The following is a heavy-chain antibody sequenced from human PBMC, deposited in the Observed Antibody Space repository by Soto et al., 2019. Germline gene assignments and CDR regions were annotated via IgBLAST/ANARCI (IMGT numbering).Heavy chain of an antibody. V-gene: IGHV4-59*01. J-gene: IGHJ3*01. Sequence: SEALSLTCTVSGGSINGVYWSWLRQPPGKGLEWIGYMYNSGTINNNPSLKSRVTMLIDRSTNQFFLRLTSVTAADTAVYYCARLTCSNTRCQKRNGFAFWGQGTMDTVSS. CDR3: ARLTCSNTRCQKRNGFAF. D-gene: IGHD2-2*01. CDR1: GGSINGVY. CDR2: MYNSGTI.